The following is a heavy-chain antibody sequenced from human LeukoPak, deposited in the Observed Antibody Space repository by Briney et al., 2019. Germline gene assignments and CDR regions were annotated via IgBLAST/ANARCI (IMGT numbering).Heavy chain of an antibody. V-gene: IGHV3-74*01. CDR2: INTGGTVT. CDR1: GFTFSKYW. D-gene: IGHD6-19*01. J-gene: IGHJ4*02. CDR3: ATKQWLAPPPDS. Sequence: RPGGSLRLSCAASGFTFSKYWMLWVRQAPGKGLESVSRINTGGTVTTYADSVKGRFTVSRDNADNTMFLQMNSVRDEDTAVYYCATKQWLAPPPDSWGQGTPVTVSS.